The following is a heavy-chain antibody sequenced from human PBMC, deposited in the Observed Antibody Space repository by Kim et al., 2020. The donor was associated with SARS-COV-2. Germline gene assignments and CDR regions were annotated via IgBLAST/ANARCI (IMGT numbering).Heavy chain of an antibody. CDR3: ARGRSITIFGVITAHSGMDV. CDR1: GGSISSYY. J-gene: IGHJ6*04. D-gene: IGHD3-3*01. CDR2: IYYSGSP. Sequence: SETLSLTCTVSGGSISSYYWSWIRQPPGKGLEWIGYIYYSGSPTYNPSLKSRVTISVDTSKNQFSLKLSSVTAADTAVYYCARGRSITIFGVITAHSGMDVWGKGTTVNVSS. V-gene: IGHV4-59*01.